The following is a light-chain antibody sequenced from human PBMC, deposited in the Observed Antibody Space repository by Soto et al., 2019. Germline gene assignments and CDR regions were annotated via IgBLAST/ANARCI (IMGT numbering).Light chain of an antibody. Sequence: QSVLTQPASVSGSPGQSITISCTAASTDVDDYYLVSWYQHHPGKAPKLIIYEVSNRPSGVSHRFSASMSGNTASLTISGLQAEDEADYYCGSYTNTTYVFGTGTKVTLL. CDR3: GSYTNTTYV. J-gene: IGLJ1*01. V-gene: IGLV2-14*01. CDR1: STDVDDYYL. CDR2: EVS.